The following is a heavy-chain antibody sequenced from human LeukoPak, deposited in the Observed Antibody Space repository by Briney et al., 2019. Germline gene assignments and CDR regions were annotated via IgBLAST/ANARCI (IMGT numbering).Heavy chain of an antibody. D-gene: IGHD2-2*01. J-gene: IGHJ6*02. Sequence: GASVKVSCKASGYTFSSYDVNWVRQATGQGLEWMGWMNPNSGNTGYAQEFQGRVTMTRNTSISTAYMEVSGLRSEDTAVYYCARAPSPTSYGMDDWGQGTTVTVSS. V-gene: IGHV1-8*01. CDR2: MNPNSGNT. CDR1: GYTFSSYD. CDR3: ARAPSPTSYGMDD.